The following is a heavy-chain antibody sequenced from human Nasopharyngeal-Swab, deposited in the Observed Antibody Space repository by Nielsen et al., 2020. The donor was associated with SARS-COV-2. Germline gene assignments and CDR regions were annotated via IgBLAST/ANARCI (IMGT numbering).Heavy chain of an antibody. CDR3: ANGGGNSGWYFDL. V-gene: IGHV3-30-3*01. D-gene: IGHD4-23*01. Sequence: GESLKISCAASGFTFSSYAMHWVRQAPGKGLEWVAVISYDRSNKYYADSVKGRFTISRDNAKNSLYLQMNSLRAEDTALYYCANGGGNSGWYFDLWGRGTLVTVSS. J-gene: IGHJ2*01. CDR2: ISYDRSNK. CDR1: GFTFSSYA.